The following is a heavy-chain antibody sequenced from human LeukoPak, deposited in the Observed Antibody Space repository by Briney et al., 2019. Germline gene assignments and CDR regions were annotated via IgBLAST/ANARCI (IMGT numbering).Heavy chain of an antibody. Sequence: PGGSLRLSCAASGFTFSDYYMSWIRQAPGKGLEWVSYISSSGSTIYYADSVKGRFTISRDNAKNSLYLQMNSLRAEDTAVYYCARTKTGRYFAWFQYQRDYWGQGTLVTVSS. J-gene: IGHJ4*02. CDR1: GFTFSDYY. CDR3: ARTKTGRYFAWFQYQRDY. CDR2: ISSSGSTI. D-gene: IGHD3-9*01. V-gene: IGHV3-11*01.